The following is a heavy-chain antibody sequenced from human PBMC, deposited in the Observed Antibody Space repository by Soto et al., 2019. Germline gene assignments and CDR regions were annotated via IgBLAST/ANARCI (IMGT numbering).Heavy chain of an antibody. V-gene: IGHV4-39*02. Sequence: PSETLSLTCTVSGGSISSSSFYWGWVRQPPGKGLEWIGSVSHRGSTYYNPSLTSRVTISVDTSKNPFSLKLNSVTAADTAVYYCVSPYNFYFMDVWGKGTPVTVSS. CDR2: VSHRGST. CDR3: VSPYNFYFMDV. J-gene: IGHJ6*03. D-gene: IGHD3-16*01. CDR1: GGSISSSSFY.